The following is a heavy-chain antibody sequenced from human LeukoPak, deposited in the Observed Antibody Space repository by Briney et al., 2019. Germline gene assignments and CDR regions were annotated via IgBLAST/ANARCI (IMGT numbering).Heavy chain of an antibody. CDR2: IIPIFGTA. CDR1: GGTFSSYA. Sequence: GASVKVSCKASGGTFSSYAISWVRQAPGQGLEWMGGIIPIFGTANYAQKFQGRVTITADESTSTAYMELSSLRSEDTAVYYCARDHFRQQLVPNYFDYWGQGTLVAVSS. V-gene: IGHV1-69*13. J-gene: IGHJ4*02. CDR3: ARDHFRQQLVPNYFDY. D-gene: IGHD6-13*01.